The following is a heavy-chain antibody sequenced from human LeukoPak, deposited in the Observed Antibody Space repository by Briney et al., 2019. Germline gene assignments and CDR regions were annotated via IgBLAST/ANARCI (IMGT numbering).Heavy chain of an antibody. V-gene: IGHV4-34*01. Sequence: PSETLSLTCAVYGGSCSGYYWSWIRQPPGKGLEWIGEINHSGSTNYNPSLKSRVTISVHTSKNQFSLKLSSVTATDTAVYYCVGRVITFDYWGQGTLVTVSS. CDR1: GGSCSGYY. D-gene: IGHD3-22*01. CDR3: VGRVITFDY. J-gene: IGHJ4*02. CDR2: INHSGST.